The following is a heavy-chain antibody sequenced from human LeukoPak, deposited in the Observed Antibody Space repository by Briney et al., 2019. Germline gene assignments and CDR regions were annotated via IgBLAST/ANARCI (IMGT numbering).Heavy chain of an antibody. J-gene: IGHJ4*02. Sequence: GGSLRLSCAASGFTFSKYALSWVRQAPGKGLEWVSIISGGGRSTYYADSVKGRFTISRDNSKNTLFLQMNSLRAEDTAVYYCARDAVAAVATEDYWGQGTLVTVSS. CDR2: ISGGGRST. CDR1: GFTFSKYA. D-gene: IGHD6-13*01. V-gene: IGHV3-23*01. CDR3: ARDAVAAVATEDY.